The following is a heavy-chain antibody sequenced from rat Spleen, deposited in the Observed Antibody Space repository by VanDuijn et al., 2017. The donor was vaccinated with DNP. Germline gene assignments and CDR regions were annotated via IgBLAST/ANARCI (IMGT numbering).Heavy chain of an antibody. J-gene: IGHJ3*01. CDR2: ISYSGYT. CDR3: ASLWTLAY. D-gene: IGHD1-3*01. Sequence: EVQLQESGPGLVKPSQSLSLTCSVTGYSITSNYWGWVRKFPGNKMEWMGYISYSGYTSYNPSLKSRISITRDTSKNQFFLHLNSVTTEDTATYYCASLWTLAYWGQGTLVTVSS. V-gene: IGHV3-1*01. CDR1: GYSITSNY.